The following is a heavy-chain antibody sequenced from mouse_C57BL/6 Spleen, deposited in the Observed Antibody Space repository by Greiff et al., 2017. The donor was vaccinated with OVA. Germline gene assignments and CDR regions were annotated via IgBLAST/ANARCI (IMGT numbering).Heavy chain of an antibody. V-gene: IGHV1-15*01. CDR2: IDPETGGT. J-gene: IGHJ3*01. D-gene: IGHD2-3*01. CDR3: TRGGYSPFAY. CDR1: GYTFTDYE. Sequence: QVQLKQSGAELVRPGASVTLSCKASGYTFTDYEMHWVKQTPVYGLEWIGAIDPETGGTAYNQKFKGKAILTADKSSSTAYMELRSLTSEDSTVYYCTRGGYSPFAYWGQGTLVTVSA.